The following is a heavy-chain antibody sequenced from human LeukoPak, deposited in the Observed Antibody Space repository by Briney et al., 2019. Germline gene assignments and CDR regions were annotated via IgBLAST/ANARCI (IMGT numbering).Heavy chain of an antibody. D-gene: IGHD5-18*01. Sequence: GGSLRLSCAASGFIFSNYGMHWVRQAPGKGLEWVAFIRYDGSNKYYADSVKGRFTISRDNSKNTLYLQMNSLRAEDTAVYYCAKLLTGGYNSGQNDYWGQGILVTVSS. V-gene: IGHV3-30*02. CDR3: AKLLTGGYNSGQNDY. CDR2: IRYDGSNK. J-gene: IGHJ4*02. CDR1: GFIFSNYG.